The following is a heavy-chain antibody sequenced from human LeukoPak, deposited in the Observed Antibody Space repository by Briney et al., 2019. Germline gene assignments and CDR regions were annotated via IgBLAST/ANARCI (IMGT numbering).Heavy chain of an antibody. CDR2: VSSSGGTI. D-gene: IGHD6-13*01. V-gene: IGHV3-11*04. CDR1: GFTFSDYH. CDR3: AKGPGIAAAGRGDYFDY. J-gene: IGHJ4*02. Sequence: GGSLRLSCAASGFTFSDYHMSWIRQASGKGLEWVSYVSSSGGTISYADSVKGRFSISRDNAKNTLYLQMNSLRAEDTAVYYCAKGPGIAAAGRGDYFDYWGQGTLVTVSS.